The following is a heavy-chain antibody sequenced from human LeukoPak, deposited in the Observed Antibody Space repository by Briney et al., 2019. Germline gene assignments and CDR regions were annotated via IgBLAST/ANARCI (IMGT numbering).Heavy chain of an antibody. CDR2: ISSSSGYT. J-gene: IGHJ4*02. Sequence: PGGSLRLSCAASGFTFSDYYMTWIRQAPGKGLEWVSYISSSSGYTNYADSVKGRFTISRDNAKNSLYLQMSSLRAEDTAVYYCARSTYSGSSYDCWGQGTLVTVSS. D-gene: IGHD1-26*01. V-gene: IGHV3-11*06. CDR1: GFTFSDYY. CDR3: ARSTYSGSSYDC.